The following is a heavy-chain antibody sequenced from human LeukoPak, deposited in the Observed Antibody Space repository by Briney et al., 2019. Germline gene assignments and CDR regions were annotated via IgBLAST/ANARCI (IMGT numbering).Heavy chain of an antibody. CDR2: TYYRSDWYS. CDR3: AREGSYFDY. Sequence: PWQTLSLTCAISGVSVTSYSAAWDWIRQSPWRGFEWLGRTYYRSDWYSDYAVSVKSRITIPPDTSKNQFYLQLNSVTAEDTAIYYCAREGSYFDYWGQGTLVIVSS. V-gene: IGHV6-1*01. CDR1: GVSVTSYSAA. J-gene: IGHJ4*02.